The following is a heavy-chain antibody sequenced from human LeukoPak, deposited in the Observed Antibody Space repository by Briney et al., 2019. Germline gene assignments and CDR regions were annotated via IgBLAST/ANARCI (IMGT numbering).Heavy chain of an antibody. Sequence: GGSLSLSCAASGFTFSSYGMQWVRQAPGKGLEGVAYIRYDGSNEFYADSVKGRFTISRDNSKNTLYLQMNSPRAEDTAVYYCAKDLYGSGSYQIRLFDYWGQGTLVTVSS. J-gene: IGHJ4*02. CDR2: IRYDGSNE. CDR3: AKDLYGSGSYQIRLFDY. V-gene: IGHV3-30*02. D-gene: IGHD3-10*01. CDR1: GFTFSSYG.